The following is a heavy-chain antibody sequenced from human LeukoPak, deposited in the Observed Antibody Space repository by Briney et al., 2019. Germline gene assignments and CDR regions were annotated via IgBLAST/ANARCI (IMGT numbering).Heavy chain of an antibody. CDR2: IYTSGST. CDR1: GGSISSGSYY. V-gene: IGHV4-61*02. J-gene: IGHJ4*02. CDR3: ARGYYDSSGYEL. D-gene: IGHD3-22*01. Sequence: SETLSLTCTVSGGSISSGSYYWSWIRQPAGKGLEWNGRIYTSGSTNYNPSLKSRFTISVDTSKNQFSLKLSSVTAADTAVYYCARGYYDSSGYELWGQGTLVTVSS.